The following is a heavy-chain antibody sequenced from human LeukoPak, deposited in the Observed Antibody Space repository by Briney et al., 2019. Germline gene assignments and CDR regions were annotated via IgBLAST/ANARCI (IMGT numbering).Heavy chain of an antibody. V-gene: IGHV3-21*01. J-gene: IGHJ6*02. CDR1: GFTLSSYS. CDR3: AREGWYGMDV. Sequence: GGSLRLSCAASGFTLSSYSMNWVRQAPGKRLEWVSSISSSSSYIYYADSVKGRFTISRDNAKNSLYLQMNSLRAEDTAVYYCAREGWYGMDVWGQGTTVTVSS. D-gene: IGHD2-15*01. CDR2: ISSSSSYI.